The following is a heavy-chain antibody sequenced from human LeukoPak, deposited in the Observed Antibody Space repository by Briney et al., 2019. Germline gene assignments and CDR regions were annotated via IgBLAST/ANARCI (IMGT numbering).Heavy chain of an antibody. V-gene: IGHV3-48*03. J-gene: IGHJ4*02. D-gene: IGHD6-13*01. CDR1: GFTFSSYE. CDR2: ISNSGSTK. Sequence: GGSLRLSCAASGFTFSSYEMNWVRQAPGKGLEWVSYISNSGSTKYYADSVKGRFTISRDNAKNSLYLQMNSLRAEDTAVYYCARDVEARISAAGTFDYWGQGSLVTVSS. CDR3: ARDVEARISAAGTFDY.